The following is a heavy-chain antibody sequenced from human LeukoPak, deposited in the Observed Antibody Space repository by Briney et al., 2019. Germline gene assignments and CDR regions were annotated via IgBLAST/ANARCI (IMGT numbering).Heavy chain of an antibody. CDR1: GRSFSGYY. CDR2: INHSGST. CDR3: ARASTGATTFDY. V-gene: IGHV4-34*01. Sequence: PSETLSLTCAVYGRSFSGYYWSWIRQPPGKGLEWIGEINHSGSTNYNPSLKSRVTISVDTSKNQFSLKLSSVTAADTAVYYCARASTGATTFDYWGQGTLVTVSS. J-gene: IGHJ4*02. D-gene: IGHD5-12*01.